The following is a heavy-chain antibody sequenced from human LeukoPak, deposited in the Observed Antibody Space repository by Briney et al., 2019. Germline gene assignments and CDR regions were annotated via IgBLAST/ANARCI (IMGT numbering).Heavy chain of an antibody. CDR1: GFTFSSYE. CDR2: ISSSGSTI. J-gene: IGHJ6*02. Sequence: GGSLRLSCAASGFTFSSYEMNWVRQAPGKGLEWVSYISSSGSTIYYADSVKGRFTISRENAKNSLYLQMNSLRAEDTAVYYCARVGSGWSDYYYYGMDVWGQGTTVTVSS. D-gene: IGHD6-19*01. CDR3: ARVGSGWSDYYYYGMDV. V-gene: IGHV3-48*03.